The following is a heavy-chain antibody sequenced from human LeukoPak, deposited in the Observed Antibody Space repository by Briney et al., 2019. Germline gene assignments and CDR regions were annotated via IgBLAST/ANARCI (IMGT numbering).Heavy chain of an antibody. D-gene: IGHD6-13*01. Sequence: SVTLSLTCAVYGGSLSNYFWSWVRQSPGKGLEWIGELNDSGSTNNNPSLESRITISVDTSKNQFSLKLSSVTAADTAVYYCARDLSIAAAGHFDYWGQGTLVTVSS. J-gene: IGHJ4*02. V-gene: IGHV4-34*01. CDR3: ARDLSIAAAGHFDY. CDR1: GGSLSNYF. CDR2: LNDSGST.